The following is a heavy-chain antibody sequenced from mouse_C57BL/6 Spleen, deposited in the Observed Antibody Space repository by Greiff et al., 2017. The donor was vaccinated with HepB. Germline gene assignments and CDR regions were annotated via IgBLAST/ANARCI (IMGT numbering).Heavy chain of an antibody. J-gene: IGHJ2*01. Sequence: VQLQQSVAELVRPGASVKLSCTASGFNIKDDYMHWVKQRPEQGLEWIGWIDPENGDTEYASKFQGKATITADTSSNTAYLQLSSLTSEDTAVYYCTKYGSSYPFDYWGQGTTLTVSS. CDR2: IDPENGDT. CDR1: GFNIKDDY. D-gene: IGHD1-1*01. CDR3: TKYGSSYPFDY. V-gene: IGHV14-4*01.